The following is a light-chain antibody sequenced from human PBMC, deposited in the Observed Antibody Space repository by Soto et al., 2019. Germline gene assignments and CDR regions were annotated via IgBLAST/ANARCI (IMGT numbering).Light chain of an antibody. CDR1: SSDVGGYNS. J-gene: IGLJ2*01. CDR3: SSYAGSNNVV. CDR2: EVT. V-gene: IGLV2-8*01. Sequence: QSVLTQPPSASGSPGQSVTISCTGSSSDVGGYNSVSWYQQHPGKAPKLIIYEVTKRPSGVPDRFSGSRSGSTASLTVSGLQAEDEADYYCSSYAGSNNVVFGGGTKLTVL.